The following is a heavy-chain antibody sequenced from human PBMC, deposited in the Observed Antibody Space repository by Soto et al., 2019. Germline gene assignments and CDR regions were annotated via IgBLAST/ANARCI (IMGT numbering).Heavy chain of an antibody. Sequence: QVQLQQWGAGLVKPSETLSLSCAVYGQSFSGHSWAWIRQPPGTGLERIGEINESGSTYYNPSLKSRVTISTDTSKNQFSLKLSSVSAADTAAYFCARGSGIVALPGELEDVKYDYWGQGTLVNVSS. CDR1: GQSFSGHS. V-gene: IGHV4-34*01. CDR2: INESGST. J-gene: IGHJ4*02. CDR3: ARGSGIVALPGELEDVKYDY. D-gene: IGHD1-1*01.